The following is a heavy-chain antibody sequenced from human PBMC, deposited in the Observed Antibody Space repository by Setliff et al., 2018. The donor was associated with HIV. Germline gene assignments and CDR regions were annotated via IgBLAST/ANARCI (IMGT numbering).Heavy chain of an antibody. V-gene: IGHV1-2*06. D-gene: IGHD3-10*01. Sequence: ASVKVSCKASGFSFTDYYIHWVRQAPGQGLEWVGRISPNSGGTNYAVKFQGRVTMTRDTSITTVYMEVSRLTFDDTAFYYCAKVGDYSGFGEFAALDSWGQGTLVTVSS. J-gene: IGHJ4*02. CDR3: AKVGDYSGFGEFAALDS. CDR1: GFSFTDYY. CDR2: ISPNSGGT.